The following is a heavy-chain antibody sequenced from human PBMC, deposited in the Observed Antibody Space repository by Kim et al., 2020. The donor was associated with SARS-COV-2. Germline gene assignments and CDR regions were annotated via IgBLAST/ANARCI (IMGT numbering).Heavy chain of an antibody. D-gene: IGHD3-10*01. CDR1: GYRFTSYW. Sequence: GESLKISCKGSGYRFTSYWIGWVRQMPGKGLEWMGIIYPGDSDTRYSPSLQGQVTIPADKSISTAYLQWSSLKAADTTMYYCARRVRGGYWYFDLWGRGTLVTVSS. V-gene: IGHV5-51*01. J-gene: IGHJ2*01. CDR3: ARRVRGGYWYFDL. CDR2: IYPGDSDT.